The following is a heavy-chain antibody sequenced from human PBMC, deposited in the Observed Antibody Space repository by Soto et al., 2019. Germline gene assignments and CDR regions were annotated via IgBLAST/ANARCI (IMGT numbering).Heavy chain of an antibody. CDR3: ARARRGVTVTTDY. D-gene: IGHD4-17*01. CDR2: IWYDGSNK. CDR1: GFTFSSYG. Sequence: QVQLVESGGGVVQPGRSLRLSCAASGFTFSSYGMHWVRQAPGKGLEWVAVIWYDGSNKYYADSVKGRFTISRDNSKNTLYLQMNSLRAEDTAVYYCARARRGVTVTTDYWGQGTLVTVSS. V-gene: IGHV3-33*01. J-gene: IGHJ4*02.